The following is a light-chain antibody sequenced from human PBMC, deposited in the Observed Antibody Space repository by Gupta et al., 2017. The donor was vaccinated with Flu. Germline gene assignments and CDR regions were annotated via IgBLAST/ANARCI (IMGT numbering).Light chain of an antibody. V-gene: IGKV3-11*01. J-gene: IGKJ3*01. CDR1: QSVSSY. CDR2: DAS. CDR3: QQRSNWPRT. Sequence: EIVLTQSPVTLSLSPGERATLSCRASQSVSSYLAWYQQKPGQAPRLLIYDASNRATGIPARFSGSWSGTDFTLTISSLEPEDFAVYYCQQRSNWPRTFGPGTKVDIK.